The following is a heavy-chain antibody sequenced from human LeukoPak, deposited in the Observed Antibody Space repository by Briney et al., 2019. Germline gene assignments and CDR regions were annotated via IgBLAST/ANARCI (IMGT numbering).Heavy chain of an antibody. V-gene: IGHV4-34*01. D-gene: IGHD3-3*01. CDR3: ATVYYDFGSGYFEPRHFDC. CDR1: GGSFSGYY. Sequence: PSETLSLTCAVYGGSFSGYYWSWIRQPPGKGLEWIGEINHSGSTNYNPSLKSRATISVATSQNQLSLTLSSVTAADTVVYYCATVYYDFGSGYFEPRHFDCWGQGTLVTVSS. J-gene: IGHJ4*02. CDR2: INHSGST.